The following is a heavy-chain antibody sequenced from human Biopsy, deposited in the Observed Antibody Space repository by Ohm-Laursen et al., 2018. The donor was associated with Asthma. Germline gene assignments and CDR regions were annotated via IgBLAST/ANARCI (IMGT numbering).Heavy chain of an antibody. CDR1: GFTFSNYA. V-gene: IGHV3-23*01. J-gene: IGHJ3*01. CDR3: VKALGGGDGFDV. Sequence: SLRLSCTASGFTFSNYAMSWVRQTPDRGLEWVSGISTSGGSKYYAGSVKGRFTLSRDNSKTTLSLQMNSLTEGDTAVYYCVKALGGGDGFDVWGLGTTVTVSS. CDR2: ISTSGGSK.